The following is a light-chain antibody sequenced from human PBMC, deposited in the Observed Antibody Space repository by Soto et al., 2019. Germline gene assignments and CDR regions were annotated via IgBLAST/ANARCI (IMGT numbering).Light chain of an antibody. J-gene: IGKJ5*01. V-gene: IGKV3-20*01. CDR2: CAS. CDR1: HSVPTNY. CDR3: QQYGSSPPIT. Sequence: EIVLTQSPGTLSLSPGERVTLSCRASHSVPTNYWAWYQQKTGQSPRLLMYCASTRATGIPERFSGSGSGTGFSLTISRLEPEDFVVYYCQQYGSSPPITFGQGTRLEIK.